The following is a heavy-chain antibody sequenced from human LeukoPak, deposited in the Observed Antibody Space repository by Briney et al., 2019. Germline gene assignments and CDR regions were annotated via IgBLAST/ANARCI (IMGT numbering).Heavy chain of an antibody. CDR2: IYYSGST. J-gene: IGHJ6*03. D-gene: IGHD6-19*01. V-gene: IGHV4-59*01. CDR1: GGSISSYY. Sequence: PSETLSLTCTVSGGSISSYYWSWIRQPPGKGLEWIGYIYYSGSTNYNPSLKSRVTISVDTSKNQFSLKLSSVTAADTAVYYCARGVGSGWYSPYYYYMDVWGKGTTVTVSS. CDR3: ARGVGSGWYSPYYYYMDV.